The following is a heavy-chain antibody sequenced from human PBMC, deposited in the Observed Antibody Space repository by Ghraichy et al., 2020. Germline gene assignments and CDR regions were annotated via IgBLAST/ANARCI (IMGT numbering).Heavy chain of an antibody. J-gene: IGHJ6*02. D-gene: IGHD2-8*01. Sequence: SETLSLTCTVSGGSVSSVSYSWIWIRQPPGKGLEWIGYVHYRGSTNYNPSLRSRLTVSVDTSKNQISLNLGSVTAADAAVYYCARATNPNFYSYYAMDVWGQGTTVTVSS. CDR3: ARATNPNFYSYYAMDV. V-gene: IGHV4-61*01. CDR1: GGSVSSVSYS. CDR2: VHYRGST.